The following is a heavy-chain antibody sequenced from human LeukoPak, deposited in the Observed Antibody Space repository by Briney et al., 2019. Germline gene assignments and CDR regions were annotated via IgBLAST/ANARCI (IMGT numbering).Heavy chain of an antibody. D-gene: IGHD3-22*01. Sequence: KSGGSLRLSCAASGYTFSSYSMNWVRQAPGKGLEWVSSISSSSSYIYYADSVKGRFTISRDNAKNSLYLQMNSLRAEDTAVYYCARDAYYYDSSGYYSLDYWGQGTLVTVSS. V-gene: IGHV3-21*04. CDR1: GYTFSSYS. J-gene: IGHJ4*02. CDR3: ARDAYYYDSSGYYSLDY. CDR2: ISSSSSYI.